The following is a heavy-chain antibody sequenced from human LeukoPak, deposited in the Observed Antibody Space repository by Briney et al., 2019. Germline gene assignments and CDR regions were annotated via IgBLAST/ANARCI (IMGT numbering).Heavy chain of an antibody. CDR2: ISSNGGST. CDR1: GFTFSSYA. V-gene: IGHV3-64D*06. Sequence: GGSLRLSCSASGFTFSSYAMHWVRQAPGKGLEYVSAISSNGGSTYYADSVKGRFTISRDNSKNTLYLQMSSLRAEDTAVYYCVKDLRSDVILWFGEYYLRYCGQGTLVTVSS. J-gene: IGHJ4*02. CDR3: VKDLRSDVILWFGEYYLRY. D-gene: IGHD3-10*01.